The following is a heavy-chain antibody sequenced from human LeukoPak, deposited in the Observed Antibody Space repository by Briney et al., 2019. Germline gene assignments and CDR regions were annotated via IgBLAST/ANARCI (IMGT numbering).Heavy chain of an antibody. D-gene: IGHD6-13*01. CDR1: GFTFSNYD. CDR3: ARDLGIAASESFDY. Sequence: PGGSLRPSCAASGFTFSNYDMNWVRQAPGKGLEWVSGISGSGGSTYYADSVKGRFTISRDNSKNTLYLQMNSLRAEDTAVYYCARDLGIAASESFDYWGQGTLVTVSS. J-gene: IGHJ4*02. V-gene: IGHV3-23*01. CDR2: ISGSGGST.